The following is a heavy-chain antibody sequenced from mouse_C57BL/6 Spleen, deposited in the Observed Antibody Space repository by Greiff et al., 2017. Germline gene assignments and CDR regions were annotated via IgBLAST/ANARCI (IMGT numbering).Heavy chain of an antibody. CDR1: GYSFTGYY. D-gene: IGHD4-1*01. CDR2: INPSTGGT. Sequence: VQLKQSGPELVKPGASVKISCKASGYSFTGYYMNWVKQSPEKSLEWIGEINPSTGGTTYNQKFKAKATLTVDKSSSTAYMQLKSLTSEDSAVYYCARGLAYFDYWGQGTTLTVSS. J-gene: IGHJ2*01. CDR3: ARGLAYFDY. V-gene: IGHV1-42*01.